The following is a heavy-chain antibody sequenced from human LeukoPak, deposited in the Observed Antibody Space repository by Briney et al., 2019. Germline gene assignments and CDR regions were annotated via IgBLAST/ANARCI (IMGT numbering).Heavy chain of an antibody. CDR1: GFTFSSYA. CDR2: ITGSGGST. D-gene: IGHD3-10*01. Sequence: PGGSLRLSCAASGFTFSSYAMGWVRQAPGKGLEWVSAITGSGGSTYYADSVKGRFTISRDNSKNTLYLQMNSLTTEDTAVYYCAKSNGYGLVDIWGQGTMVIVS. J-gene: IGHJ3*02. CDR3: AKSNGYGLVDI. V-gene: IGHV3-23*01.